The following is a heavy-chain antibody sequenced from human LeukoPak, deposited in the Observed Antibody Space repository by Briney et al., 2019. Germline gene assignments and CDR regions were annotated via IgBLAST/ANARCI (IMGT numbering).Heavy chain of an antibody. V-gene: IGHV3-48*03. CDR3: ARDDIVVVVAATPYYDGMDV. D-gene: IGHD2-15*01. J-gene: IGHJ6*04. CDR1: GFTFSSYE. Sequence: GGSLRLPCAASGFTFSSYEMNWVRQAPGKGLEGVSYISSSGSTIYYADSVKGRFTISRDNAKNSLYLPMNSLRAEDTAVYYCARDDIVVVVAATPYYDGMDVWGKGTTVTVSS. CDR2: ISSSGSTI.